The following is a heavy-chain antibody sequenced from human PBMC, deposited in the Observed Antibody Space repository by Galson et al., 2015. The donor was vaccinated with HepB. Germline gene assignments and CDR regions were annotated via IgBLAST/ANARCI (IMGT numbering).Heavy chain of an antibody. V-gene: IGHV4-61*02. D-gene: IGHD3-10*01. J-gene: IGHJ6*02. CDR1: GGSISSGSYY. Sequence: LSLTCTVSGGSISSGSYYWNWIRQPAGKGLEWIGRIYTSGSTNHNPSLKSRVTISVDTSKNQFSLKLSSVTAADTAVYYCARAPVLPRLQNRYYYYGMDVWGQGTTVTVSS. CDR2: IYTSGST. CDR3: ARAPVLPRLQNRYYYYGMDV.